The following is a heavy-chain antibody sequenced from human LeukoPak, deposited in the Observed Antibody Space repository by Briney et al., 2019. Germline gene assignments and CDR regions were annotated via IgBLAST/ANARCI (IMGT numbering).Heavy chain of an antibody. CDR1: GGSFSGYY. Sequence: SGTLSLTCAVYGGSFSGYYWSGIRQPPGKGLEWIGEINNSGSTNYNPSLKSRGTISVDTSKNQFSLKLSSMPAADTAVYYCARDGAVAGRYWYFDLWGRGALVTLSS. CDR3: ARDGAVAGRYWYFDL. CDR2: INNSGST. D-gene: IGHD6-19*01. V-gene: IGHV4-34*01. J-gene: IGHJ2*01.